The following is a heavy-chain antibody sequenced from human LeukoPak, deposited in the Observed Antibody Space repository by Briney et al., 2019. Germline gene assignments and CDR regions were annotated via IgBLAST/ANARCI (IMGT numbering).Heavy chain of an antibody. CDR3: ASTPKTAMVTVYFDY. V-gene: IGHV4-34*01. J-gene: IGHJ4*02. D-gene: IGHD5-18*01. Sequence: SETLSLTCAVYGGSFSGYYWSWIRQPPGKGLEWIGEINHSGSTNYIPSLKSRVTISVDTSKNQFSLKLSSVTAADTAVYYCASTPKTAMVTVYFDYWGQGTLVTVSS. CDR1: GGSFSGYY. CDR2: INHSGST.